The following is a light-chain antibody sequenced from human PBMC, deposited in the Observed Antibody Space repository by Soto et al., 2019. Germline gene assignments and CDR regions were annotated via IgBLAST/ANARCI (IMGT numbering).Light chain of an antibody. J-gene: IGKJ4*01. Sequence: DIQMTQSPSSLSASVGDRVTISCQASQDINNYLNWYQQKPGKAPKLLIYDASKLETGVPSRFSGRGSGTDFTFTISSLQPEDIATYYCQQYVDLPPTFGGGTKVEIK. CDR1: QDINNY. CDR2: DAS. CDR3: QQYVDLPPT. V-gene: IGKV1-33*01.